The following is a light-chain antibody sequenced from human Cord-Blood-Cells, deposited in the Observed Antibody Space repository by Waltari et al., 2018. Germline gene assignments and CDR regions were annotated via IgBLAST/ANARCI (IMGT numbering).Light chain of an antibody. CDR2: GKN. V-gene: IGLV3-19*01. J-gene: IGLJ3*02. Sequence: SSELTQDPAVSVALGQTVRITCQGASLRSYYASWYQQKPGQAPVLVIYGKNNRPSGFPDRFSGSSSGHTASLTITGAQAEDEADYYCNSRDSSGNHLGVFGGGTKLTVL. CDR3: NSRDSSGNHLGV. CDR1: SLRSYY.